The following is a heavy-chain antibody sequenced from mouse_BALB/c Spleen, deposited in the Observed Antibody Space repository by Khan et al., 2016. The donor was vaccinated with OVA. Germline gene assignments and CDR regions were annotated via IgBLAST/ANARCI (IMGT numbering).Heavy chain of an antibody. CDR2: IGPGSSTT. J-gene: IGHJ4*01. V-gene: IGHV1S41*01. CDR3: ARENYCGRSCYAMDY. D-gene: IGHD1-1*01. CDR1: GYTFTSYW. Sequence: DLVKPGTSVKLYCKASGYTFTSYWINWIKQRPGQGLEWIGRIGPGSSTTYYNEMFKGKAALTVDTSSSTAYIQLSSLSSEDSAVYFCARENYCGRSCYAMDYWGQGTSVTVSS.